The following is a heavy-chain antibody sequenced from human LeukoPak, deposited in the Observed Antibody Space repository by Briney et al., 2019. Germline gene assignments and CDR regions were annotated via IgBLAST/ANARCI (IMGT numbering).Heavy chain of an antibody. CDR1: GLSFDSFG. CDR3: AKDHGGNSWYYFDY. V-gene: IGHV3-30*02. D-gene: IGHD4-23*01. Sequence: GGSLRLSCAASGLSFDSFGMSWVRQAPGKGLEWVSFVWYDGGNKYYADSVKGRFTISRDNSKSTVYLQMDNLRAEDTAVYYCAKDHGGNSWYYFDYWGQGTLVTVSS. J-gene: IGHJ4*02. CDR2: VWYDGGNK.